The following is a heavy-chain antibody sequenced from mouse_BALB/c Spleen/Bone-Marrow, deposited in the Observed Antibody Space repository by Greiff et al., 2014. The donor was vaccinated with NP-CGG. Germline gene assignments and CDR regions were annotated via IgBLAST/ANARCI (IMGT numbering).Heavy chain of an antibody. CDR3: ARFAGTPYTMDY. CDR1: GYSITSYYS. V-gene: IGHV3-1*02. D-gene: IGHD4-1*01. CDR2: IHYSGTT. Sequence: VQLQQSGPDLVKPSQSLSLTCTVTGYSITSYYSWHWIRQFPGNKLEWMGYIHYSGTTVYNPSLKSRISITRDTSNNQFFPQLNSVTTEDTATYYCARFAGTPYTMDYWGQGTSVTVSS. J-gene: IGHJ4*01.